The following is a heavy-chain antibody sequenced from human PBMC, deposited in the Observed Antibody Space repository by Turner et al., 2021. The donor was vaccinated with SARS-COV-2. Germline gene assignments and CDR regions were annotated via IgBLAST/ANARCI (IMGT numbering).Heavy chain of an antibody. D-gene: IGHD1-26*01. V-gene: IGHV3-30*04. CDR3: ARPYSGNYWGYFDY. Sequence: QVQLVESGGGVVQPGRSLRLPCAVSGFTFSSYAMHWVRQAPGKGLEWVAVISYDGINKYYADSVKGRFTISRDNSKNTLYLQMNSLRAEDTAVYYCARPYSGNYWGYFDYWGQGTLVTVSS. CDR2: ISYDGINK. CDR1: GFTFSSYA. J-gene: IGHJ4*02.